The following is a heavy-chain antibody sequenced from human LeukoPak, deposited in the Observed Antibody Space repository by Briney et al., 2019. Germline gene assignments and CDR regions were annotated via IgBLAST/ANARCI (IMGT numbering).Heavy chain of an antibody. D-gene: IGHD5-18*01. CDR2: INGYGSST. CDR1: GFTFVSYW. CDR3: ARDAPGNTALDY. J-gene: IGHJ4*02. V-gene: IGHV3-74*01. Sequence: GGSLRLSCAASGFTFVSYWMHWVRQAPGRGVVWVSRINGYGSSTDFADSVKGRFTIYRDNAKNTLYLQMNSLRAEDTAVYYCARDAPGNTALDYWGQGTLVTVSS.